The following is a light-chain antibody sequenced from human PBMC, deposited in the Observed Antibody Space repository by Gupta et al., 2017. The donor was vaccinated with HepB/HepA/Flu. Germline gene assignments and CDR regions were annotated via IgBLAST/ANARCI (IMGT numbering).Light chain of an antibody. J-gene: IGLJ2*01. CDR3: NSRDSSGFHL. CDR1: SLRSYY. Sequence: SELTQDPVVSVVLGQTVRVPCQGDSLRSYYPSWFQQKPGQAPVLVFYGYKNRPSGIPDRFSGSSSGNTAALTITGAQADDEGDYYCNSRDSSGFHLFGGGTKVTVL. CDR2: GYK. V-gene: IGLV3-19*01.